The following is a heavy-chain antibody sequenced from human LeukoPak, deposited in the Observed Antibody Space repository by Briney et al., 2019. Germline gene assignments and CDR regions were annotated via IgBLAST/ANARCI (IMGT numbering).Heavy chain of an antibody. CDR1: GFTFSSYW. J-gene: IGHJ4*02. Sequence: GGSLRLSCAASGFTFSSYWMSWVRQAPGKGLEWVANIKQDGSEKYYVDSVKGRFTISRDNAKNPLYLQMNSLRAEDTAVYYCARSGSYWGAYYFGYWGQGTLVTVSS. CDR2: IKQDGSEK. CDR3: ARSGSYWGAYYFGY. V-gene: IGHV3-7*03. D-gene: IGHD1-26*01.